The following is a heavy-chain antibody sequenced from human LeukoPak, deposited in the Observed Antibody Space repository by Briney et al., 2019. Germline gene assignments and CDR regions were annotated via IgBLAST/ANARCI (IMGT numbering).Heavy chain of an antibody. D-gene: IGHD2-2*03. CDR2: IYYSGST. J-gene: IGHJ4*02. V-gene: IGHV4-39*01. Sequence: SETLSLTCTVSGGSISSSSYYWGWIRQPPGKGLEWIGSIYYSGSTYYNPSLKSRVTISVDTSKNQFSLKLSSVTAADTAVYYCARLMGPGYCSSTSCYVGAYYFDYWGQGTLVTVPS. CDR3: ARLMGPGYCSSTSCYVGAYYFDY. CDR1: GGSISSSSYY.